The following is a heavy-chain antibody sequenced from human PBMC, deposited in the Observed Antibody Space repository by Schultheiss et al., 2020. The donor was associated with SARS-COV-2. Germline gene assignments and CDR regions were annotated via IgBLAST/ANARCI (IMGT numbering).Heavy chain of an antibody. CDR2: ISSNGGST. CDR3: ARGGGRGSFDY. D-gene: IGHD3-10*01. CDR1: GFTFSSYA. V-gene: IGHV3-64*01. Sequence: GGSLRLSCAASGFTFSSYAMHWVRQAPGKGLEYVSAISSNGGSTYYANSVKGRFTISRDNSKNTLYLRMNSLRAEDTAVYYCARGGGRGSFDYWGQGTLVTVSS. J-gene: IGHJ4*02.